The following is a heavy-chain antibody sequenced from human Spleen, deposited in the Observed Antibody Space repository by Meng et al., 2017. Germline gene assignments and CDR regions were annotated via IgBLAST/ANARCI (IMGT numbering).Heavy chain of an antibody. J-gene: IGHJ3*02. Sequence: GGSLRLSCAASGFTVSSNYMSWVRQAPGKGLERVSVIYSGGSTYYADSVKGRFTISRDNSKNTLYLQMNSLRAEDTAVYYCARDQTTMVRGPSPDAFDIWGQGTMVTVSS. CDR2: IYSGGST. D-gene: IGHD3-10*01. V-gene: IGHV3-66*02. CDR1: GFTVSSNY. CDR3: ARDQTTMVRGPSPDAFDI.